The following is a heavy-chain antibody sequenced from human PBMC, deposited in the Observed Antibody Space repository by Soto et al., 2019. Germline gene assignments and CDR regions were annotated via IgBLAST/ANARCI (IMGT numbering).Heavy chain of an antibody. CDR2: IYWDDDK. D-gene: IGHD4-17*01. Sequence: SGPTLVNPTQTLTLTCTFSGFSLTTNGVGVAWIRQPPGKALEWLALIYWDDDKRYSPGLKNRLTITKDTTKSQVMLTITNMDPVDQATYYCAQRLAVPYWGQGILLNVSS. V-gene: IGHV2-5*02. CDR1: GFSLTTNGVG. CDR3: AQRLAVPY. J-gene: IGHJ4*02.